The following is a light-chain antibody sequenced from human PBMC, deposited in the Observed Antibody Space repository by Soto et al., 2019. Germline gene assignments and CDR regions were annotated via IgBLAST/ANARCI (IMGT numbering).Light chain of an antibody. Sequence: EIVITQCPSGLCVSPGERVTLSCRAGQGVTTNFAWYQQKSGQSPRLLIYDVSTRATGVPARFSGTGSETDFTLTISGLQSEDSAVYFCQQYNNWPFSSGQGTRLQIK. CDR1: QGVTTN. J-gene: IGKJ5*01. CDR3: QQYNNWPFS. V-gene: IGKV3-15*01. CDR2: DVS.